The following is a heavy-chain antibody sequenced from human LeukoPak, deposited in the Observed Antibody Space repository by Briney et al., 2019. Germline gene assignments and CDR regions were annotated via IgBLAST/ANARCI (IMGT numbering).Heavy chain of an antibody. D-gene: IGHD4-17*01. Sequence: SETLSLTCTVSGGSISSSSYYWGWIRQPPGKGLEWIGSIYYSGSTYYNPSLKSRVTISVDTSKNQFSLKLSSVTAADTAVYYCARQPDSGDLYWYFDLWGRGTLVTVSS. CDR1: GGSISSSSYY. V-gene: IGHV4-39*01. CDR2: IYYSGST. CDR3: ARQPDSGDLYWYFDL. J-gene: IGHJ2*01.